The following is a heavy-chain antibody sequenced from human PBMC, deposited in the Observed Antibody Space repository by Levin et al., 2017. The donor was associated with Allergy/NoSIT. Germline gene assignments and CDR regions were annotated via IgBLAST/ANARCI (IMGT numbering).Heavy chain of an antibody. CDR1: GFTFSSYG. V-gene: IGHV3-33*01. CDR3: ARDQDYGGNYADY. J-gene: IGHJ4*02. CDR2: IWYDGSNK. Sequence: GGSLRLSCAASGFTFSSYGMHWVRQAPGKGLEWVAVIWYDGSNKYYADSVKGRFTISRDNSKNTLYLQMNSLRAEDTAVYYCARDQDYGGNYADYWGQGTLVTVSS. D-gene: IGHD4-23*01.